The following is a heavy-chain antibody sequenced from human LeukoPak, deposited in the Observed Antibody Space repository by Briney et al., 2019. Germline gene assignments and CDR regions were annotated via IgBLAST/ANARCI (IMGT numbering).Heavy chain of an antibody. CDR2: ISAYNGNT. D-gene: IGHD1-7*01. CDR1: GYTFTSYG. CDR3: ARVELELLPTDYYGMDV. V-gene: IGHV1-18*01. J-gene: IGHJ6*02. Sequence: GASVKVSCEASGYTFTSYGISWVRQAPGQGLEWMGWISAYNGNTNYAQKLQGRVTMTTDTSTSTAYMELRSLRSDDTAVYYCARVELELLPTDYYGMDVWGQGTTVAVSS.